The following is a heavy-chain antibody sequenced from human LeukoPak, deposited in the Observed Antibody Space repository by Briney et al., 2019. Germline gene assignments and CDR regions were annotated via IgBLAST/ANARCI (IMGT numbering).Heavy chain of an antibody. Sequence: GASVKVSCKASGYTFTSYGISWVRQAPGQGLDWMGGIIPMFGTASYAQKFQGRVTIIADESTSTVDMELSNLRSEDTAVYYCARVMVARYGSGSYYGYWGQGTLVTVSS. CDR1: GYTFTSYG. V-gene: IGHV1-69*13. J-gene: IGHJ4*02. CDR2: IIPMFGTA. D-gene: IGHD3-10*01. CDR3: ARVMVARYGSGSYYGY.